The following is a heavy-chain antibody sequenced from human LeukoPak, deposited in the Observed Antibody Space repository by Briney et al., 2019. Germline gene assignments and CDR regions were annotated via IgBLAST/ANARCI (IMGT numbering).Heavy chain of an antibody. V-gene: IGHV1-8*01. CDR1: GYTFTSYD. CDR2: MNPNSGNT. J-gene: IGHJ3*01. Sequence: ASVKVSCKASGYTFTSYDINWVRQATGQGLEWMGWMNPNSGNTGYAQKFQGRVTMTSNTSISTAYMELSSLRSEDTAVYYCARNLELDYDFGSFDVWGQGTKVIVSS. CDR3: ARNLELDYDFGSFDV. D-gene: IGHD3/OR15-3a*01.